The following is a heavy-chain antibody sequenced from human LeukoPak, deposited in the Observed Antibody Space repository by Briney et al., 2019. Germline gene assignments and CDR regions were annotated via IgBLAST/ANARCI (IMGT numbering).Heavy chain of an antibody. D-gene: IGHD3-22*01. V-gene: IGHV4-4*02. CDR2: IYHTGST. Sequence: SGTLSLTCAVSGGSISSSNWWSWVRQPPGKGLEWIGSIYHTGSTYYNPSLRSRVTISVDTSKNQFSLKLSSVTAADTALYYCARGITMIGRLRFDPWGQGTLVTVSS. CDR3: ARGITMIGRLRFDP. J-gene: IGHJ5*02. CDR1: GGSISSSNW.